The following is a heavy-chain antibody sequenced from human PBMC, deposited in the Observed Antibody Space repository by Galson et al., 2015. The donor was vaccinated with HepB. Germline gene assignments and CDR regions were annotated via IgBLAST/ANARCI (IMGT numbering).Heavy chain of an antibody. CDR1: GYTFTTFA. CDR2: INAGNGNI. J-gene: IGHJ4*02. Sequence: SVKVSCKASGYTFTTFAIHWVRQAPGQRLEWMGWINAGNGNIKYSEKFQGRVTIARDTSATTAYMELSGLRSEDTAVYYCARDGQLWFGGGYFDYWGQGTLVTVSS. V-gene: IGHV1-3*01. CDR3: ARDGQLWFGGGYFDY. D-gene: IGHD3-10*01.